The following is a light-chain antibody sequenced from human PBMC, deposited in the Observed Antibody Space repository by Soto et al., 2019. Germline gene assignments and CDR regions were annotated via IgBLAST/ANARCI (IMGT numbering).Light chain of an antibody. CDR1: GGSIATNY. CDR3: QSYDTSNLV. J-gene: IGLJ2*01. Sequence: NFMLAQPHSVSGSPGKTVTISCTGSGGSIATNYMQWYQQRPGSAPTTVIYDDNQRPSGVPDRFSGSIDSSTNSASLIISGLKTEDEADYYCQSYDTSNLVFGGGTKLTVL. V-gene: IGLV6-57*02. CDR2: DDN.